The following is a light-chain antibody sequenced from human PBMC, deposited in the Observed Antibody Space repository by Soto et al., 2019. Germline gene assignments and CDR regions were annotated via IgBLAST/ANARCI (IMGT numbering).Light chain of an antibody. CDR2: AAS. CDR1: QSISDY. Sequence: DIQMTQSPSSLSASVGDRITITCRASQSISDYLNWYQQRPGKAPKLLIYAASSLQSGVPSRFSGSRSGTDFTLTISTLPPDDFATYYCQQSYGAPLTFGGGTKVEIK. J-gene: IGKJ4*01. V-gene: IGKV1-39*01. CDR3: QQSYGAPLT.